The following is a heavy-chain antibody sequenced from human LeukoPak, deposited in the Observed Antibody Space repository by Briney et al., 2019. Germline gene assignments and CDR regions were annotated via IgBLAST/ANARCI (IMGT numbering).Heavy chain of an antibody. CDR2: ISTYNGNT. D-gene: IGHD2-2*01. CDR1: GYTFTNYA. J-gene: IGHJ3*02. CDR3: ARGVVPAATDAFDI. V-gene: IGHV1-18*01. Sequence: ASVKVSCKASGYTFTNYAISWVRQAPGQGLEWMGWISTYNGNTNYAQKLQGRVTMTTDTSTSTAYMELRSLRSDDTAVYYCARGVVPAATDAFDIWGQGTMVTVSS.